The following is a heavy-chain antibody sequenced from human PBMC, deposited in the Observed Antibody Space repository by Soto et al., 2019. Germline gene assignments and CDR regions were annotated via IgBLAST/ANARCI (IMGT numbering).Heavy chain of an antibody. CDR2: INHSGST. Sequence: QVQLQKGGAGPLKPSETLSLTCAVYGGSLRGYYWSWIRQPPGMALEWIGEINHSGSTNYNPSLKSRVTISVDTSKNHISLKVMSVIVAHTAVFYCARGGAVAGSCDYWGQGTQVTVSS. D-gene: IGHD6-19*01. CDR1: GGSLRGYY. CDR3: ARGGAVAGSCDY. J-gene: IGHJ4*02. V-gene: IGHV4-34*01.